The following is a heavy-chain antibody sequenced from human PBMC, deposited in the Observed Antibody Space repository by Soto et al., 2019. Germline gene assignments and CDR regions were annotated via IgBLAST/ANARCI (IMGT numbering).Heavy chain of an antibody. Sequence: SVQVSVKASCYTFTSYGISWVRQAPGQGLEWMGWISAYNGNTNYAQKLQGRVTMTTDTSTSTAYMELRSLRSDDTAVYYCARIIVVVPAAIVPLDPWGQGTLVTVSS. D-gene: IGHD2-2*02. CDR3: ARIIVVVPAAIVPLDP. V-gene: IGHV1-18*01. CDR1: CYTFTSYG. J-gene: IGHJ5*02. CDR2: ISAYNGNT.